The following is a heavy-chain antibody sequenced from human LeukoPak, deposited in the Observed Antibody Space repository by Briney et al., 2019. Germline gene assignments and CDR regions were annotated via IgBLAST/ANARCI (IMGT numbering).Heavy chain of an antibody. D-gene: IGHD2-15*01. V-gene: IGHV3-21*01. Sequence: GGSLRLSCAASDFMFSSFGMNWVRQAPGKGPEWVSSITSGGEHLFYSDSVRGRSTISRDNAKKSLYLLMSDLRADDTAIYYCARGGSAYPYYFDLWGQGTPVTVSS. CDR2: ITSGGEHL. J-gene: IGHJ4*02. CDR1: DFMFSSFG. CDR3: ARGGSAYPYYFDL.